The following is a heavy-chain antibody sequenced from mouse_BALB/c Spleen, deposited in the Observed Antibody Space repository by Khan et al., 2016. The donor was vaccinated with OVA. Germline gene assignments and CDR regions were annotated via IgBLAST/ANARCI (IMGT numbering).Heavy chain of an antibody. J-gene: IGHJ4*01. Sequence: EVGLVESGGGLVQPGGSRKLSCAASGFTFSNFGMHWVRQAPEKGLEWVAHISSGSSTIYYADTVKGRFTISRDNPKNTLFLQMTSLRSEDTAMYYCGRWKYGWDLDYWGQGTSVTVSS. CDR3: GRWKYGWDLDY. V-gene: IGHV5-17*02. CDR2: ISSGSSTI. D-gene: IGHD2-10*02. CDR1: GFTFSNFG.